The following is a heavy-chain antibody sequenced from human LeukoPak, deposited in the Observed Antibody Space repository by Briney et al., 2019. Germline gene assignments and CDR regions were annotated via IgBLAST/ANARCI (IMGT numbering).Heavy chain of an antibody. Sequence: SETLSLTCAVYGGSFSGYYWSWIRQPPGKGLEWIGEINHSGSTNYNPSLKSRVTISVDTSKNQFSLKLSSVTAADTAVYYCARPRKDYYDSSGYLRGAFDIWGQGTMVTVSS. J-gene: IGHJ3*02. CDR1: GGSFSGYY. D-gene: IGHD3-22*01. V-gene: IGHV4-34*01. CDR3: ARPRKDYYDSSGYLRGAFDI. CDR2: INHSGST.